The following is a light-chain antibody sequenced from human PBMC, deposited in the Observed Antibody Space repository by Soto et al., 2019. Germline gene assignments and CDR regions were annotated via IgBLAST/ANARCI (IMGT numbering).Light chain of an antibody. CDR3: QQSYSTPYT. Sequence: DFPMTQSPSSLSASVGDRVTITCRASQSISNYLNWYQQKPGKAPQLLIYAASSLQSGVPSRFSGSGSETDFTLTISSLQPEDFATYFCQQSYSTPYTFGQVTKLEIK. V-gene: IGKV1-39*01. CDR2: AAS. J-gene: IGKJ2*01. CDR1: QSISNY.